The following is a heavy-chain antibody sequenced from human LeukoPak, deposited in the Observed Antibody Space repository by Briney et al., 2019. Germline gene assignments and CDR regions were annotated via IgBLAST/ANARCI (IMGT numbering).Heavy chain of an antibody. D-gene: IGHD3/OR15-3a*01. J-gene: IGHJ4*02. CDR3: ARGTDLPTDY. V-gene: IGHV3-33*01. Sequence: GGSLRLSCAASGFTFSNYGMHWVRQAPGKGLEWVAVIWYDGSNKYYADSVKRRFTISRDNSKNTLYLQINSLRAEDTAVYYCARGTDLPTDYWGQGTLVTVSS. CDR2: IWYDGSNK. CDR1: GFTFSNYG.